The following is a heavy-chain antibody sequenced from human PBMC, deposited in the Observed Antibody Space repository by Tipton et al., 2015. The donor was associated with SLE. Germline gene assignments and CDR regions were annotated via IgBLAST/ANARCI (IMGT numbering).Heavy chain of an antibody. Sequence: SLRLSCEASGFTVSTSFITWVRQAPGKGLEWVSIIYSGGSTYYGDSVKGRFTISRDNSKNTVYLQMNSLRAEDTAVYYCARDRQYYDPGASDIWGHGTMVTVSS. D-gene: IGHD3-22*01. V-gene: IGHV3-53*01. CDR2: IYSGGST. J-gene: IGHJ3*02. CDR3: ARDRQYYDPGASDI. CDR1: GFTVSTSF.